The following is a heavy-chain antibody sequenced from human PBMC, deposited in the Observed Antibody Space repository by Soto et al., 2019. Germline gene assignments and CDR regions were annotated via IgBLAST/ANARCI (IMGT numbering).Heavy chain of an antibody. CDR3: ATLYGMDV. CDR1: GYTFTSYY. CDR2: FDPEDGET. J-gene: IGHJ6*02. V-gene: IGHV1-24*01. Sequence: ASVKVSCKASGYTFTSYYMHWVRQAPGQGLEWMGGFDPEDGETIYAQKFQGRVTMTEDTSTDTAYMELSSLRSEDTAVYYCATLYGMDVWGQGTTVTVSS.